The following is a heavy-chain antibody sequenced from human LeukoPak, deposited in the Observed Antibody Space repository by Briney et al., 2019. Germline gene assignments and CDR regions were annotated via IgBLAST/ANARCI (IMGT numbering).Heavy chain of an antibody. CDR1: GGSISSGDYY. CDR2: IYYSGST. D-gene: IGHD6-25*01. CDR3: ARGGIAAQNYYYYGMDV. V-gene: IGHV4-61*08. Sequence: SETLSLTCTVSGGSISSGDYYWSWIRQPPGKGLEWIGYIYYSGSTNYNPSLKSRVTISVDTSKNQFSLKLSSVTAADTAVYYCARGGIAAQNYYYYGMDVWGQGTTVTVSS. J-gene: IGHJ6*02.